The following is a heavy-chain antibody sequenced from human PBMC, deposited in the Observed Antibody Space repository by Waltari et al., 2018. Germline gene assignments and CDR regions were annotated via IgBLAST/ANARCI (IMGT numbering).Heavy chain of an antibody. CDR2: ISKDVSEK. CDR3: VKQNGHSYSFYS. CDR1: GFTFVYSG. Sequence: QVQLVESGGGVVQPGKSLILPCVASGFTFVYSGRHLVRQATGKGLYWVAVISKDVSEKYCADSFLGRFAVSRDNSMNIVYLEMTSLRPDDSAIYYCVKQNGHSYSFYSWGRGIRVTVSS. J-gene: IGHJ5*01. V-gene: IGHV3-30*18. D-gene: IGHD3-10*01.